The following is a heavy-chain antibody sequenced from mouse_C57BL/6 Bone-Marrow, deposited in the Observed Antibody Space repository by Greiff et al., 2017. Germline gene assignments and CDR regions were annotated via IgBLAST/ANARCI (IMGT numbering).Heavy chain of an antibody. CDR1: GYTFTSYW. Sequence: VQLQQPGTELVKPGASVKLSCKASGYTFTSYWMHWVKQRPGQGLEWIGNINPSNGGTNYNEKFKSKATLTVDKSSSTAYIQLSSLTSEDSAVYYCQYGNYVYWYFDVWGTGTTVTVSS. V-gene: IGHV1-53*01. J-gene: IGHJ1*03. D-gene: IGHD2-1*01. CDR2: INPSNGGT. CDR3: QYGNYVYWYFDV.